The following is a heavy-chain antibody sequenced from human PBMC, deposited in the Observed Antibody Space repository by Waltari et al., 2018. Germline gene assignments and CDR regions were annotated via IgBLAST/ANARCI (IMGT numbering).Heavy chain of an antibody. Sequence: EVQLVESGGGLVQPGGSLRLSCAASGFTFSSYWMHWVRQAPGKGLVWVSRINSDGSSTSYADSVKGRFTISRDNAKNTLYLQRNSLRAEDTAVYYCASLTLEPLRSGYYRDYWGQGTLVTVSS. D-gene: IGHD3-22*01. J-gene: IGHJ4*02. CDR3: ASLTLEPLRSGYYRDY. CDR2: INSDGSST. CDR1: GFTFSSYW. V-gene: IGHV3-74*01.